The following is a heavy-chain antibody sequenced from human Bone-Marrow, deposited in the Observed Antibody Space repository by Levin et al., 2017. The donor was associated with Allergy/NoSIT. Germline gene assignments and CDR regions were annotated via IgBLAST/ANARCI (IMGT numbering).Heavy chain of an antibody. V-gene: IGHV1-69*13. CDR2: IIPIFGTA. CDR1: GGTFSSYA. J-gene: IGHJ5*02. Sequence: GASVKVSCKASGGTFSSYAISWVRQAPGQGLEWMGGIIPIFGTANYAQKFQGRVTITADESTSTAYMELSSLRSEDTAVYYCARVHCEPVIVVVAATQGWFDPWGQGTLVTVSS. D-gene: IGHD2-15*01. CDR3: ARVHCEPVIVVVAATQGWFDP.